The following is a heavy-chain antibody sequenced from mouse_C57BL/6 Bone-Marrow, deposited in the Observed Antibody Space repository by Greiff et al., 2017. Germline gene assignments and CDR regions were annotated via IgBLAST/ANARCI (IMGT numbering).Heavy chain of an antibody. CDR2: INPNYGTT. CDR1: GYSFTDYN. Sequence: VHVKQSGPELVKPGASVQISCKASGYSFTDYNMNWVKQSNGKSLEWIGVINPNYGTTSYNQKFKGKATLTVDQSSSTAYMQLNSLTSEDSAVYYWARRGVRRRGWYFDVWGTGTTVTVSS. J-gene: IGHJ1*03. CDR3: ARRGVRRRGWYFDV. V-gene: IGHV1-39*01. D-gene: IGHD2-14*01.